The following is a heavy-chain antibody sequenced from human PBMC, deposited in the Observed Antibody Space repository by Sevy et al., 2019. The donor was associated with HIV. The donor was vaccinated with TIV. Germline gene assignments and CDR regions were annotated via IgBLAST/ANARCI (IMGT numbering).Heavy chain of an antibody. Sequence: SETLSLTCTVSGGSISSSSYYWGWIRQPPGKGLEGIGTIYYSGSTYYNPSLKSRVTIFIDTSKNQLSLKLSSLTAADTAVYYCPNLSDSSATGAFDIWGQGTMVTVSS. V-gene: IGHV4-39*01. CDR3: PNLSDSSATGAFDI. CDR1: GGSISSSSYY. CDR2: IYYSGST. D-gene: IGHD3-22*01. J-gene: IGHJ3*02.